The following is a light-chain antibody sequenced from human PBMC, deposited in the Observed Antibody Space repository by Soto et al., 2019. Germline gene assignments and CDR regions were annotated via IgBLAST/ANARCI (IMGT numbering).Light chain of an antibody. J-gene: IGKJ3*01. CDR1: PSVSSS. V-gene: IGKV3-15*01. CDR2: GAS. Sequence: EIVMTQSPATLSVSPGERATLSCRASPSVSSSLAWYQQKPGQAPRLLVYGASTRATGIPARFSGSGSETEFTLTISSLQSEDFAVYYCQQYNNWPFTFGPGTKVDIK. CDR3: QQYNNWPFT.